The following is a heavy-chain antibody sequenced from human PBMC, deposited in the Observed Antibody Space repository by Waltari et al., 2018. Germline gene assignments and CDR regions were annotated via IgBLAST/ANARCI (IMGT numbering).Heavy chain of an antibody. Sequence: QVQLVQSGAEVKKPGASVKVSCKAAGGTVSSYAISWWRQAPGQGLGWMGGIIPIFGTANYAQKFQGRVTITADESTSTAYMELSSLRSEDTAVYYCARRDYGDYGWFDPWGQGTLVTVSS. CDR3: ARRDYGDYGWFDP. V-gene: IGHV1-69*01. D-gene: IGHD4-17*01. J-gene: IGHJ5*02. CDR1: GGTVSSYA. CDR2: IIPIFGTA.